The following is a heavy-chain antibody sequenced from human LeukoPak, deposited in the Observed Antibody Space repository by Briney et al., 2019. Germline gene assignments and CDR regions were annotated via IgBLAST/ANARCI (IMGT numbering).Heavy chain of an antibody. V-gene: IGHV1-24*01. Sequence: GASGKASCKVSGYTLIELSMHRVRQPPAKGLEWMGGFDPEDGETIYAQKFHGRVTMTEDTSTDTAYMELSSLRSEDTAVYYCATNPARIAAAGTNWFDPWGQGTLVTVSS. J-gene: IGHJ5*02. CDR2: FDPEDGET. D-gene: IGHD6-13*01. CDR1: GYTLIELS. CDR3: ATNPARIAAAGTNWFDP.